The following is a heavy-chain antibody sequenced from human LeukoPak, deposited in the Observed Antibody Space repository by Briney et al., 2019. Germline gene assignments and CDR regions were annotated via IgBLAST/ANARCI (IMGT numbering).Heavy chain of an antibody. V-gene: IGHV4-59*01. CDR3: ARGMATIDY. CDR1: GGSISSYY. Sequence: SETLSLTCTVSGGSISSYYWSWIRQPPGKGLEWIGYIYYSGSTNYNPSLKSRVTISVDTSKNQFSLKLSSVTAADTAVYYCARGMATIDYWGQGTLVTVSS. D-gene: IGHD5-24*01. CDR2: IYYSGST. J-gene: IGHJ4*02.